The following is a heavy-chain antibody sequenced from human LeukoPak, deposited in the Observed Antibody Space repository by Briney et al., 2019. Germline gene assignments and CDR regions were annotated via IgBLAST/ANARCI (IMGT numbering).Heavy chain of an antibody. CDR1: GGTFSSYA. J-gene: IGHJ5*02. V-gene: IGHV1-69*13. D-gene: IGHD3-3*01. CDR3: ARGRFKAKIGGPFDP. Sequence: SVKVSCKASGGTFSSYAISWVRQAPGQGLEWMGGIIPIFGTANYAQEFQGRVTITADESTSTAYTELSSLRSEDTAVYYCARGRFKAKIGGPFDPWGQGTLVTVSS. CDR2: IIPIFGTA.